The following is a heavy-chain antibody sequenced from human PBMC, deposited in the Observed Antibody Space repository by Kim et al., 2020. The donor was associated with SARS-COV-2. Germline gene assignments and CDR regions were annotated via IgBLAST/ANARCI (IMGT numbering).Heavy chain of an antibody. CDR1: GYSFTTYY. Sequence: ASVKDSCKASGYSFTTYYMNWVRQAPGQGLEWMGMSNPSDGHTKYAQKFQGRVTMTRDTSTSTFYMELSSLRSEDTDVYYCARDSSSYGNYFDYWGQGTLVTVSS. CDR2: SNPSDGHT. V-gene: IGHV1-46*01. J-gene: IGHJ4*02. D-gene: IGHD6-6*01. CDR3: ARDSSSYGNYFDY.